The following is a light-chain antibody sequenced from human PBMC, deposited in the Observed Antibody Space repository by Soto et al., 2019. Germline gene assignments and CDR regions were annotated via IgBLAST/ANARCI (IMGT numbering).Light chain of an antibody. V-gene: IGKV3-20*01. J-gene: IGKJ1*01. Sequence: EIVLTQSPGTLSLSPGEKATLSCRPSQRVSSSYSGWYQQKPGHAPRIIIYGASSRATGIPDRSSGSGSGTDFTLTSSRLEAEDFALYYCQHYVSSPPTFGQGTEGESK. CDR2: GAS. CDR1: QRVSSSY. CDR3: QHYVSSPPT.